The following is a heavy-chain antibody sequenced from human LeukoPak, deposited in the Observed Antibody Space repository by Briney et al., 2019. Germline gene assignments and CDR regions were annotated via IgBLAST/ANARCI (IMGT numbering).Heavy chain of an antibody. CDR2: IIPIFGTA. Sequence: ASVKVSCKASGYTFTGYYMHWVRQAPGQGLEWMGGIIPIFGTANYAQKFQGRVTITADESTSTAYMEPSSLRSEDTAVYYCALLWFGESTMDYYYYMDVWGKGTTVTISS. J-gene: IGHJ6*03. V-gene: IGHV1-69*13. D-gene: IGHD3-10*01. CDR1: GYTFTGYY. CDR3: ALLWFGESTMDYYYYMDV.